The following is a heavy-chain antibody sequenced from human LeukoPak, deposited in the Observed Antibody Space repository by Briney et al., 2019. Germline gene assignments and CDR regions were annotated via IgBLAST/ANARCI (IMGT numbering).Heavy chain of an antibody. CDR1: GFTFDDYG. D-gene: IGHD3-22*01. CDR3: ARVRPYYYDSSGYHSEAYYFDY. Sequence: GGSLRLSCAASGFTFDDYGMHWVRQAPGKGLEWVTFIRYDGSNKYYADSVKGRFTISRDNSRNTLYLQMNSLRAEDTAVYYCARVRPYYYDSSGYHSEAYYFDYWGQGTLVTVSS. J-gene: IGHJ4*02. V-gene: IGHV3-30*02. CDR2: IRYDGSNK.